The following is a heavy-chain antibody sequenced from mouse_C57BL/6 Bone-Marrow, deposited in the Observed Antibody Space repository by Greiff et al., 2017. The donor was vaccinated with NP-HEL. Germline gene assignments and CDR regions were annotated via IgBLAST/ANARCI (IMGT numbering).Heavy chain of an antibody. D-gene: IGHD2-3*01. V-gene: IGHV5-16*01. CDR1: GFTFSDYY. Sequence: DVQLQESEGGLVQPGSSMKLSCTASGFTFSDYYMAWVRQVPEKGLEWVANINYDGSSTYYLDSLKSRFIISRDNAKNILYLQLSSLKSEDTATYYCARAGYYPYYAMDYWGQGTSVTVSS. CDR2: INYDGSST. CDR3: ARAGYYPYYAMDY. J-gene: IGHJ4*01.